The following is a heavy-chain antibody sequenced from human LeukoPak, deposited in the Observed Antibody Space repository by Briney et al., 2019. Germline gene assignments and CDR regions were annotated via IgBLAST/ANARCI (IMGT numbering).Heavy chain of an antibody. V-gene: IGHV3-66*01. CDR3: ARAHSGSCFLYFDY. J-gene: IGHJ4*02. Sequence: GGSLRLSCAASGFTVSSNYMSWVRQAPGKGLEWVSVIYSGGSTYYADSVKGRFTISRDNSKNTLYLQMNSLRAEDTAVYYCARAHSGSCFLYFDYWGQGTLVTVSS. CDR1: GFTVSSNY. D-gene: IGHD1-26*01. CDR2: IYSGGST.